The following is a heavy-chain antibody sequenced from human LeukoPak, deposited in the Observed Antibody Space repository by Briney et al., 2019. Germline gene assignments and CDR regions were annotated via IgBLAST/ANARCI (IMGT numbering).Heavy chain of an antibody. D-gene: IGHD2-15*01. Sequence: PSETLTLPCTVSGGSISSHYWRWIRQPPGKGLAWFAYIYYNGSSNNKPSFKSRITISVHKCKNKFPRKLSTVTAADTAQYYCLRHPGIAAGYFDYWGQRALVSVSS. CDR1: GGSISSHY. CDR3: LRHPGIAAGYFDY. CDR2: IYYNGSS. V-gene: IGHV4-59*11. J-gene: IGHJ4*02.